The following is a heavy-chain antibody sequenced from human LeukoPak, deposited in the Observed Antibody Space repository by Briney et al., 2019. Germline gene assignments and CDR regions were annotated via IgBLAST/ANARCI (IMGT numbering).Heavy chain of an antibody. J-gene: IGHJ4*02. D-gene: IGHD3-10*01. Sequence: ASVKVSCKASGYTFIGFTLNWMRQAPGQGLEWMGWINTNTGNPTYAQGFTGRFVFSLDTSVSTAYLQISSLKAEDTAVYYCARQDTMVRGAIDYWGQGTLVTVSS. CDR1: GYTFIGFT. CDR3: ARQDTMVRGAIDY. CDR2: INTNTGNP. V-gene: IGHV7-4-1*02.